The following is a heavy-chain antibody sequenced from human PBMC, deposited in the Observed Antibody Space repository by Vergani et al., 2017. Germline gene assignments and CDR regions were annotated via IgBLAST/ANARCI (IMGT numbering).Heavy chain of an antibody. V-gene: IGHV2-5*02. D-gene: IGHD2-15*01. CDR1: GFSLSTSGVG. CDR2: IYWDDDK. J-gene: IGHJ5*02. Sequence: QITLKESGPTLVKPTQTLTLTCTFSGFSLSTSGVGVGWIRQPPGKALEWLAIIYWDDDKRYSPSLKSRLTITKDTSKNQVVLTMTNMDPVDTATYYCAHKVAFSDPNWFDPWGQGTLVTVSS. CDR3: AHKVAFSDPNWFDP.